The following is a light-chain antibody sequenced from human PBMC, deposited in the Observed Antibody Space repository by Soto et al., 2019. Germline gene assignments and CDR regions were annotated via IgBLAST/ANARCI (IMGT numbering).Light chain of an antibody. V-gene: IGKV3-20*01. CDR3: QQSGNFPRT. Sequence: LKMSPGAVSLTIGERATLTCKTSQSRGSNLLAWYQHKPGQAPSLLIYASSNLATGVPARFSGSGSGTDFTLTISSLQPEDSAVYYCQQSGNFPRTFGQGTKVDIK. CDR1: QSRGSNL. CDR2: ASS. J-gene: IGKJ1*01.